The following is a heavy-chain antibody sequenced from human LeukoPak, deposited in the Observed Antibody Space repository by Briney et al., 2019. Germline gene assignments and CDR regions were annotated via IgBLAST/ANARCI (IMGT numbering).Heavy chain of an antibody. J-gene: IGHJ4*02. V-gene: IGHV3-23*01. CDR2: ISGGNGNTYYA. Sequence: GGSLRLSCAASGFPFSSYAMSWVRQSPGKGLEWVSAISGGNGNTYYAYYADSVRGRFTISRDSSKNTLYLQMISLRAEDTAVYYCAKGRGFARRLFDHWGQGILVTVSS. CDR1: GFPFSSYA. CDR3: AKGRGFARRLFDH.